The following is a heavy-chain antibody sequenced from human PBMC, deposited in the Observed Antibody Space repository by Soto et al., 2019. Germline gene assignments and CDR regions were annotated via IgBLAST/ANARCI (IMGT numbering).Heavy chain of an antibody. J-gene: IGHJ6*02. CDR2: IYYSGRT. D-gene: IGHD3-10*01. CDR1: GGSISSYY. CDR3: ARGDPLLWFGEKVYYGMDV. V-gene: IGHV4-59*01. Sequence: QVQLQESGPGLVKPSETLSLTCTVSGGSISSYYWSWIRQPPGKGLEWIGYIYYSGRTNYNPSLKSRVTISVDTSKNQFSLKLSYVTAADTAVYYCARGDPLLWFGEKVYYGMDVWGQGTTVTVSS.